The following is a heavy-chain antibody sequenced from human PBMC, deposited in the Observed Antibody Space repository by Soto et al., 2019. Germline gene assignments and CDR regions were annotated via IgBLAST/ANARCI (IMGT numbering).Heavy chain of an antibody. V-gene: IGHV3-13*01. CDR2: IGTGGDT. CDR1: GFTFSSHD. Sequence: EVQLVESGGGLVQPGGSLRLSCAASGFTFSSHDMHWVRQATGKGLEWVSAIGTGGDTYYPDSVKGRFTISRENAKNSLHLQRNNLRAGDTAVYYCTRGYYYGMDGWGQGTRVTVSS. J-gene: IGHJ6*02. CDR3: TRGYYYGMDG.